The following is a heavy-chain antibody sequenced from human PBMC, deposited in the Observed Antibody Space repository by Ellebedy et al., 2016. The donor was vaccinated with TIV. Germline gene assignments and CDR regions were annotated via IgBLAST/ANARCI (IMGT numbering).Heavy chain of an antibody. Sequence: GESLKISCAASGFTFSNYWMHWVRQAPGKGLVWVSNINNDGSSTIYADSVKGRFTISRDNAKNTLYLQMNSLTVEDTAAYYCARGSDGQDYWGQGTLVTVSS. D-gene: IGHD2-8*01. J-gene: IGHJ4*02. CDR3: ARGSDGQDY. CDR1: GFTFSNYW. CDR2: INNDGSST. V-gene: IGHV3-74*01.